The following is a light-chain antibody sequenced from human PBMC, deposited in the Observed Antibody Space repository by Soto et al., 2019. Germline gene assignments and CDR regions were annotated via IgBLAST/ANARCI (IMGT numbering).Light chain of an antibody. V-gene: IGKV1-5*03. CDR3: HQYDTYSWT. Sequence: DIPMTQSPSTLSASVGDTVTITCRAGQGISRWLAWYQQKPGRAPNLLIYEASTLESGVPSRFSGSGSGTAFTLTISGLHPDDFATYYCHQYDTYSWTFGQGTKVEIK. J-gene: IGKJ1*01. CDR1: QGISRW. CDR2: EAS.